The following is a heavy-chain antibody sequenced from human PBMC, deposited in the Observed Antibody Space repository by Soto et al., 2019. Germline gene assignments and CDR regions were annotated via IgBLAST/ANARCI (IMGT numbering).Heavy chain of an antibody. D-gene: IGHD1-1*01. CDR3: ARGWRLPFFDY. V-gene: IGHV4-34*01. Sequence: SETLSLTCAVYGGSFSGYYWSWIRQPPGNGLEWIGEINHSGSTNYNPSLKSRVTISVDTSKNQFSLKLSSVTAADTAVYYCARGWRLPFFDYWGQGTLVTVSS. J-gene: IGHJ4*02. CDR1: GGSFSGYY. CDR2: INHSGST.